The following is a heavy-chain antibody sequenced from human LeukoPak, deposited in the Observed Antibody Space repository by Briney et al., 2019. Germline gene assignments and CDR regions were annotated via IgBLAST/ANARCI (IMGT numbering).Heavy chain of an antibody. CDR3: ARWAVAGIAGWFDP. D-gene: IGHD6-19*01. Sequence: PGGSLRLSCAASGFTFSSYWMSWVRQAPGKGLEWVANIKQDGSEKYYVDSVKGRFTISRDNAKNSLYLQMNSLRAEDTAVYYCARWAVAGIAGWFDPWGQGTLVTVSS. CDR1: GFTFSSYW. J-gene: IGHJ5*02. CDR2: IKQDGSEK. V-gene: IGHV3-7*03.